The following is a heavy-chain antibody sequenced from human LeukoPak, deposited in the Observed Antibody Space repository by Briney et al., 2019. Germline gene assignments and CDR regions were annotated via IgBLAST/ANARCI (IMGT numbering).Heavy chain of an antibody. V-gene: IGHV3-7*01. J-gene: IGHJ4*02. D-gene: IGHD2-15*01. CDR2: INPAGSET. CDR1: GFSFSPYW. Sequence: GGSLRLSCAASGFSFSPYWMTCVRQAPGTGVEWVANINPAGSETYYVDPVKGRFSISRDNAKNLVYLQMNSLRAEDTAVYHCARFGYVAAVDVWGQGTPVTVSS. CDR3: ARFGYVAAVDV.